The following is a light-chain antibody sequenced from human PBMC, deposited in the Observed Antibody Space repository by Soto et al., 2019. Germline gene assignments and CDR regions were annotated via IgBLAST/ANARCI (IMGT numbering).Light chain of an antibody. V-gene: IGKV1-5*03. CDR2: KAS. Sequence: DIQLTQSPSTLSGSVGDRVTITCRASQTISSWLAWYQQKPGKAPKLLIYKASTLKSGVPSRFSGSGSGTEFTLTISSVQPDDFATYYCQHYSSYSEAFGQGTKVDI. CDR3: QHYSSYSEA. CDR1: QTISSW. J-gene: IGKJ1*01.